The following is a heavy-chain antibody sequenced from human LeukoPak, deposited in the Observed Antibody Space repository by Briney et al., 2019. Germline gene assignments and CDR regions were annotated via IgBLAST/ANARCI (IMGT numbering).Heavy chain of an antibody. D-gene: IGHD2-2*01. J-gene: IGHJ3*02. CDR1: GYTITNNY. V-gene: IGHV1-2*02. CDR3: ARDISAGGPEYI. CDR2: INPNSGGT. Sequence: ASVKVSCKASGYTITNNYMHWVRQAPGQGLEWMGWINPNSGGTNYAQKFQGRVTMTRDTSISTAYMELSRLRSDDTAVYYCARDISAGGPEYIWGQGTMVTVSS.